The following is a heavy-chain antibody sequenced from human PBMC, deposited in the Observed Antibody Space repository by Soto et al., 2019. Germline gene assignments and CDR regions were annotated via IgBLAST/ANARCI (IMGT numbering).Heavy chain of an antibody. D-gene: IGHD2-2*01. CDR2: ISDDGVSK. V-gene: IGHV3-23*01. CDR1: GFTFSDNA. CDR3: ANSPSTAVNDGVAV. J-gene: IGHJ6*02. Sequence: EVQLLESGGGLVQPGGSLRLSCGASGFTFSDNAMTWVRQAPGKGLEWVSSISDDGVSKYYAASVKCRFAVSRDNSEYALFLRLYSLGAEDTAVYYCANSPSTAVNDGVAVWGQGTSVTVSS.